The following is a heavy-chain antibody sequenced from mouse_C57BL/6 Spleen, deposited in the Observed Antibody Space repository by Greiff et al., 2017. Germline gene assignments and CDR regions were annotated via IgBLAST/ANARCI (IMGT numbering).Heavy chain of an antibody. J-gene: IGHJ2*01. D-gene: IGHD2-4*01. CDR1: GFTFSSYA. CDR3: ARDGDDYVFFFDY. CDR2: LSDGGSYT. V-gene: IGHV5-4*01. Sequence: EVQRVESGGGLVKPGGSLKLSCAASGFTFSSYAMSWVRQTPEKRLEWVATLSDGGSYTYYQDNVKGRFTISRDNTKNNLYLQMSHLKSEDTAMYYCARDGDDYVFFFDYWGQGTTLTVSS.